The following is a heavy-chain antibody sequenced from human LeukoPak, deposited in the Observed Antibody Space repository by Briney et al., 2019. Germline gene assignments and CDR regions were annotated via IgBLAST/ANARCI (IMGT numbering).Heavy chain of an antibody. CDR3: ARDGGRHYYDSSGPLGI. CDR2: FDPEDGET. Sequence: ASVKVSCKVSGYTLTELSMHWVRQAPGKGLEWMGGFDPEDGETIYAQKFQGRVTITADESTSTAYMELSSLRSEDTAVYYCARDGGRHYYDSSGPLGIWGQGTLVTVSS. J-gene: IGHJ4*02. CDR1: GYTLTELS. V-gene: IGHV1-24*01. D-gene: IGHD3-22*01.